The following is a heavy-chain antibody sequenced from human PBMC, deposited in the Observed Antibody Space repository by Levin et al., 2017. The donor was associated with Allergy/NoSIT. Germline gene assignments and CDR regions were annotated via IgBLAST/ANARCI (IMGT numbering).Heavy chain of an antibody. D-gene: IGHD2-2*02. J-gene: IGHJ6*02. V-gene: IGHV3-48*03. Sequence: GGSLRLSCAASGFTFSSYEMNWVRQAPGKGLEWVSYISSRASMINYADSVKGRFTISRDNAKNSLYLEMNSLRAEDTAVYYCARGRVYTSYNYYGMDVWGQGTTVTVSS. CDR1: GFTFSSYE. CDR3: ARGRVYTSYNYYGMDV. CDR2: ISSRASMI.